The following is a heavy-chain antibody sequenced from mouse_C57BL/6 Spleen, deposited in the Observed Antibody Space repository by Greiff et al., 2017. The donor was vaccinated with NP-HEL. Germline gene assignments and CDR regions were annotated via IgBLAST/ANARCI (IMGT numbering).Heavy chain of an antibody. V-gene: IGHV1-55*01. J-gene: IGHJ2*01. CDR1: GYTFTSYW. D-gene: IGHD1-1*01. CDR3: ATDYYGSTYYFDY. CDR2: IYPGSGST. Sequence: VKLQQPGAELVKPGASVKMSCKASGYTFTSYWITWVKQRPGQGLEWIGVIYPGSGSTNYNEKFKSKATLTVDTSSSTAYMQLSSLTSEDSAVYYCATDYYGSTYYFDYWGQGTTLTVSS.